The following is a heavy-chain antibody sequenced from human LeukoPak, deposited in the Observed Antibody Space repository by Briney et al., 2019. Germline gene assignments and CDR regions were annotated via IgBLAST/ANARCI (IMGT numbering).Heavy chain of an antibody. D-gene: IGHD3-9*01. V-gene: IGHV3-33*01. CDR2: IWYDGSNK. CDR1: GFTFSSYG. Sequence: GGSLRLSCAASGFTFSSYGMHWVRQAPGKGLEWVAVIWYDGSNKYYAGSMKGRFTISRDNSKNTLYLQMNSLRAEDTAVYYCARDGDILTGYYFDYWGQGTLVTVSS. J-gene: IGHJ4*02. CDR3: ARDGDILTGYYFDY.